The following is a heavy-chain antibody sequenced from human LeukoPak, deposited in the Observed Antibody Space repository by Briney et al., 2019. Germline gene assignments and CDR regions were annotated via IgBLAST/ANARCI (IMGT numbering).Heavy chain of an antibody. Sequence: PSATLSLTCTVSGGSISSYYWSWIRQPPGKGLEWIGYIYYSGSTNYNPSLKSRVTISVDTSKNQFSLKLSSVTAADTAVYYCARSPVLRFLEWPYFDYWGQGTLVTVSS. J-gene: IGHJ4*02. CDR1: GGSISSYY. D-gene: IGHD3-3*01. CDR2: IYYSGST. V-gene: IGHV4-59*01. CDR3: ARSPVLRFLEWPYFDY.